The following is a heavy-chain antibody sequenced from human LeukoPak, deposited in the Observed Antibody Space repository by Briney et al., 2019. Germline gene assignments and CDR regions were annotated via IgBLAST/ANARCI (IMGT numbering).Heavy chain of an antibody. CDR2: IKSAASTYAA. J-gene: IGHJ6*04. CDR3: AELGITMIGGV. V-gene: IGHV3-73*01. D-gene: IGHD3-10*02. Sequence: PGGSLKLSCAASGFTFSDSAIHWVRQASGKGLEWVGRIKSAASTYAAAYAASVKGRFTISRDDSKNTAYLQMNSLRAEDTAVYYCAELGITMIGGVWGKGTTVTISS. CDR1: GFTFSDSA.